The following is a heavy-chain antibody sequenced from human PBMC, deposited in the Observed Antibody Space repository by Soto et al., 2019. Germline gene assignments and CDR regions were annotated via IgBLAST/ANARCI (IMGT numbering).Heavy chain of an antibody. Sequence: QVQLQESGPGLVKPSETLSLTCTVSGGSISSYYWSWIRQTPGKGLEWIGDIYYSGSTNYNPSLKSRVTIPVDTSKNKFSLRLRSVTAADTAVYYCARHPLTWHFDYWGQGTLVTVSS. CDR2: IYYSGST. CDR3: ARHPLTWHFDY. J-gene: IGHJ4*02. CDR1: GGSISSYY. D-gene: IGHD3-9*01. V-gene: IGHV4-59*08.